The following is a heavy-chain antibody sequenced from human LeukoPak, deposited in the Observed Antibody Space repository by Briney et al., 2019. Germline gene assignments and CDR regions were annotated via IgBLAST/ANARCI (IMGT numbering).Heavy chain of an antibody. CDR2: IYYSGST. CDR3: ARLHCGGDCYSWYFQH. J-gene: IGHJ1*01. D-gene: IGHD2-21*02. CDR1: GGSISSYY. Sequence: SETLSLTCTVSGGSISSYYWSWIRQPPGKGLEWIGYIYYSGSTNYNPSLKSRVTISVDTSKNQFSLKLSSVTAADTAVYYCARLHCGGDCYSWYFQHWGQGTLVTVSP. V-gene: IGHV4-59*01.